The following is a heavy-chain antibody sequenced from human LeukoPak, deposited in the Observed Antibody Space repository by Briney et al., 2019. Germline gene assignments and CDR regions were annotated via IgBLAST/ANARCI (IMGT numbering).Heavy chain of an antibody. V-gene: IGHV1-2*02. J-gene: IGHJ3*02. CDR2: INPNSGGT. Sequence: RGASVKVSCKASGYTFTGYYMHWVRQAPGQGLEWMGWINPNSGGTNYAQKFQGRVTMTRDTSISTAYMELSRLRSDDTAVYYCARDRKTAAYYYGSGSRSDAFDIWGQGTMVTVSS. D-gene: IGHD3-10*01. CDR1: GYTFTGYY. CDR3: ARDRKTAAYYYGSGSRSDAFDI.